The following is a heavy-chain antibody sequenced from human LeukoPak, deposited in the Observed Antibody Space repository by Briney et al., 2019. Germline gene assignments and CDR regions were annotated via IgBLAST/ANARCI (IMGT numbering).Heavy chain of an antibody. J-gene: IGHJ4*02. D-gene: IGHD2-2*01. CDR2: FDPEDGET. V-gene: IGHV1-24*01. CDR1: GYTLTELS. Sequence: GASVKVSCKVSGYTLTELSMHWVRQAPGKGLEWMGGFDPEDGETIYAQEFQGRVTMTEDTSTDTAYMELSSLRSEDTAVYYCATDRSTGGYFDYWGQGTLVTVSS. CDR3: ATDRSTGGYFDY.